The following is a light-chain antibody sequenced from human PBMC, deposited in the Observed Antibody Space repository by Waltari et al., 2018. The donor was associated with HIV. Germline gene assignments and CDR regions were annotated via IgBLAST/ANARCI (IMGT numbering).Light chain of an antibody. CDR3: AAWDDSLSSFV. Sequence: QSVLTQPPSLSAAPGHKINISCSGGGSNIGSRTVHWYQQLPSRAPKLIIDHDHRRPSGVSDRFTASKSGTSASLFISKLQAADEATYYCAAWDDSLSSFVFGGGT. CDR2: HDH. CDR1: GSNIGSRT. V-gene: IGLV1-44*01. J-gene: IGLJ3*02.